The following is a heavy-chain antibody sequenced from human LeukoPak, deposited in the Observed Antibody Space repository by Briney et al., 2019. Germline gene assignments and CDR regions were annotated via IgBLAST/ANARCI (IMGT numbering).Heavy chain of an antibody. V-gene: IGHV1-46*01. Sequence: ASVEVSFKASGYTFTNYYMHWVRQAPGQGLEWMGIINPSDGSTRYAQKFQGRVTMTRDTSTSTVYMEVRSLRSEDTAVYYCARELAGVDYWGQGTLVTVSS. CDR3: ARELAGVDY. CDR1: GYTFTNYY. CDR2: INPSDGST. J-gene: IGHJ4*02. D-gene: IGHD6-19*01.